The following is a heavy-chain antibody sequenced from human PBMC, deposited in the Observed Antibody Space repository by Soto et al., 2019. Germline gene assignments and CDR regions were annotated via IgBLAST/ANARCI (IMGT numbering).Heavy chain of an antibody. CDR1: GYTFTSYA. J-gene: IGHJ6*02. CDR3: ASSYYYDSSGYSGLYYYYGMDV. Sequence: SVKVSCKASGYTFTSYAMHWVRQAPGQRLEWMGWINAGNGNTKYSQMFQGRVTITRDTSASTAYMELSSLRSEDTAVYYCASSYYYDSSGYSGLYYYYGMDVWGQGTTVTVSS. CDR2: INAGNGNT. V-gene: IGHV1-3*01. D-gene: IGHD3-22*01.